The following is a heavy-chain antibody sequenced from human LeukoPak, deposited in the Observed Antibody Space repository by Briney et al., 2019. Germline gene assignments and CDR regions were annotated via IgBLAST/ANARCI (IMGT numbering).Heavy chain of an antibody. Sequence: SETLSLTCTISGGSITSSYYWGWIRQPPGKGLELIGSLYYTGGTFYSPSLKSRVTISVDTSKTQFSLKLSSVTAADTAVYYCARVKAASFDYWGQGTLVTVSS. V-gene: IGHV4-39*07. CDR1: GGSITSSYY. CDR3: ARVKAASFDY. J-gene: IGHJ4*02. CDR2: LYYTGGT. D-gene: IGHD2-15*01.